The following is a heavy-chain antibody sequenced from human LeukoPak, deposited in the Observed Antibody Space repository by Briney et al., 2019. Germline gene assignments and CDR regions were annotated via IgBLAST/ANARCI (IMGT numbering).Heavy chain of an antibody. D-gene: IGHD3-16*01. J-gene: IGHJ4*02. CDR3: ARAGGGLDY. V-gene: IGHV1-2*02. CDR1: GYTFTTYY. Sequence: ASVKVSCKASGYTFTTYYVHWVRQAPGQGLEWMGWINPNSGGTNYAQRFQGRVTMTRDTSISTAYMELSSLTSDDAAVYYCARAGGGLDYWGQGTLVSVSS. CDR2: INPNSGGT.